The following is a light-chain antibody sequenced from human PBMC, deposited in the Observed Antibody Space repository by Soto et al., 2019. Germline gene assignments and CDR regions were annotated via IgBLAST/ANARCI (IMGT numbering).Light chain of an antibody. Sequence: QSVLTQPPSASATPGQRVTISCSGSTSNIGTHYVYWYQYLPGTAPKLLIYMNDHRPSGVPDRFSASRSGASASLAISGLRSEDEADYYCAAWDDSLSGCVFGSGTQLTVL. V-gene: IGLV1-47*01. CDR2: MND. CDR1: TSNIGTHY. CDR3: AAWDDSLSGCV. J-gene: IGLJ7*01.